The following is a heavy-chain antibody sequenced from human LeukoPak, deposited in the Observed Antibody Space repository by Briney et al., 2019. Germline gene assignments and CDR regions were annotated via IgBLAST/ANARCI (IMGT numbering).Heavy chain of an antibody. CDR2: ISGSGGST. Sequence: GGSLRLSCAASGFTFSSYAMGWVRQAPGKGLEWVSAISGSGGSTYYADSVKGRFTISRDNSKNTLYLQMNSLRAEDTAVYYCAEDLVAAAGTDYWGQGTLVTVSS. D-gene: IGHD6-13*01. J-gene: IGHJ4*02. CDR3: AEDLVAAAGTDY. V-gene: IGHV3-23*01. CDR1: GFTFSSYA.